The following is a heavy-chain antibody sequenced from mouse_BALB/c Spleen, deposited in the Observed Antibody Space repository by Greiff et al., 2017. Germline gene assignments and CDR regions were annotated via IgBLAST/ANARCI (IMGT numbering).Heavy chain of an antibody. CDR1: GFTFSSYA. J-gene: IGHJ4*01. Sequence: EVHLVESGGGLVKPGGSLKLSCAASGFTFSSYAMSWVRQSPEKRLEWVAEISSGGSYTYYPDTVTGRFTISRDNAKNTLYLEMSSLRSEDTAMYYCARDSSYYDYDGAMDYWGQGTSVTVSS. CDR3: ARDSSYYDYDGAMDY. D-gene: IGHD2-4*01. CDR2: ISSGGSYT. V-gene: IGHV5-9-4*01.